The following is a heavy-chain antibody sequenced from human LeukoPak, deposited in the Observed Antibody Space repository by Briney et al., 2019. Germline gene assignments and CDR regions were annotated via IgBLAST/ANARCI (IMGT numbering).Heavy chain of an antibody. D-gene: IGHD2-2*02. J-gene: IGHJ6*02. CDR2: INWNGGST. Sequence: GGSLRLSCAASRFTFDDYGMSWVRQAPGKGPEWVSGINWNGGSTGYADSVKGRFTISRDNAKNSLYLQMNSLRAEDTALYYCARDLVVPAAIGYYYYYGMDVWGQGTTVTVSS. CDR3: ARDLVVPAAIGYYYYYGMDV. V-gene: IGHV3-20*04. CDR1: RFTFDDYG.